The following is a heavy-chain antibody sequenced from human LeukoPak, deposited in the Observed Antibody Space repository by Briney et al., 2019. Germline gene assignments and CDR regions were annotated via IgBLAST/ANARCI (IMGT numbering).Heavy chain of an antibody. CDR2: IKSKPDGGTT. J-gene: IGHJ4*02. CDR1: GFTFSNAW. Sequence: GGSLRLSCAASGFTFSNAWMNWVRQAPGKGLEWVGRIKSKPDGGTTDYAAPVKGRFTISRDDSKNTLYLQMNSLKTEDTAVYYCTTAITDYVWGSYRSNDYWGQGTLVTVSS. D-gene: IGHD3-16*02. CDR3: TTAITDYVWGSYRSNDY. V-gene: IGHV3-15*07.